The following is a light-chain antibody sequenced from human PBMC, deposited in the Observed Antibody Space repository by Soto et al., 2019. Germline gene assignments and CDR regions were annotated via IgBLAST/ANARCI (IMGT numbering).Light chain of an antibody. CDR1: QGIAPY. CDR2: ATS. V-gene: IGKV1-27*01. Sequence: DVQMTQSPSSLSAFVGDRVTITCRASQGIAPYLAWFQQKPGKVPKLLIYATSNLRSCVPSRISGSGSGTDCTPTISSLQPDYIGTYYCQKYSSGPLTFGGGTKVQLK. J-gene: IGKJ4*01. CDR3: QKYSSGPLT.